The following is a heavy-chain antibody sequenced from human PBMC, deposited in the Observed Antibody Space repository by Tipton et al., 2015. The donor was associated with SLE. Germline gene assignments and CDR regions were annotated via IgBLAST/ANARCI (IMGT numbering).Heavy chain of an antibody. J-gene: IGHJ4*02. V-gene: IGHV4-34*01. CDR1: GGSFSGYY. Sequence: TLSLTCAVYGGSFSGYYWSWIRQPPGKGLEWIGEINHSGSTNYNPSLKSRVTISVDTSKNQFSLKLSSVTAADTAVYYCASITRDGADDYWGQGTLVTVSP. CDR3: ASITRDGADDY. CDR2: INHSGST. D-gene: IGHD1-14*01.